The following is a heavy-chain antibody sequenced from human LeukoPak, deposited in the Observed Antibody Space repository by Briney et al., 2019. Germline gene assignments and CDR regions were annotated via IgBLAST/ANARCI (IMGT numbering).Heavy chain of an antibody. CDR3: AREGRCSSTSCSFDY. CDR1: GGTFSSYA. Sequence: SVKVSCKASGGTFSSYAISWVRQAPGQELEWMGGIIPIFGTANYAQKFQGRVTITADESTSTAYMELSSLRSEDTAVYYCAREGRCSSTSCSFDYWGQGTLVTVSS. D-gene: IGHD2-2*01. J-gene: IGHJ4*02. V-gene: IGHV1-69*13. CDR2: IIPIFGTA.